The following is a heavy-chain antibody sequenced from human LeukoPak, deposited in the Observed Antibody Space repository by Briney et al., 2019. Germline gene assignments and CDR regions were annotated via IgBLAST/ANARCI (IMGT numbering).Heavy chain of an antibody. CDR1: GGSFSGYY. CDR3: ARHTMDYDYHDAFDI. CDR2: INHSGST. V-gene: IGHV4-34*01. J-gene: IGHJ3*02. Sequence: PSETLSLTCAVYGGSFSGYYWSWIRQPPGKGLEWIGEINHSGSTNCNPSLKSRVTISVDTSKNQFSLKLSSVTAADTAVYYCARHTMDYDYHDAFDIWGQGTIVTVSS. D-gene: IGHD5-12*01.